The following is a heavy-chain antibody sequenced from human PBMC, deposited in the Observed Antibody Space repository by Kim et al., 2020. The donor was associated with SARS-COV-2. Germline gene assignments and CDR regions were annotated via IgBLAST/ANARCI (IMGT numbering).Heavy chain of an antibody. CDR3: AREDARGYGDYVGY. D-gene: IGHD4-17*01. V-gene: IGHV4-39*07. Sequence: NPSLTSRVTISVDTSQNPFSRKLSSVTAADTAVYYCAREDARGYGDYVGYWGQGTLVTVSS. J-gene: IGHJ4*02.